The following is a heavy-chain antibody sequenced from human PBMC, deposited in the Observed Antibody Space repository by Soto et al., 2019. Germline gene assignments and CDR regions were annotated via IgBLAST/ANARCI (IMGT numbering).Heavy chain of an antibody. Sequence: QVHLVQSGAEVKKPGASVKVSCKASGYTFTNYAMHWVRQAPGQRLEWMGWINVGNGNTKYSQKFQGRVTITRDTSASTVYMDLSRLSSEDTAVYYCAGEQQMVGEGWFDPWGQGTLVTVSS. CDR2: INVGNGNT. J-gene: IGHJ5*02. CDR3: AGEQQMVGEGWFDP. CDR1: GYTFTNYA. D-gene: IGHD6-13*01. V-gene: IGHV1-3*01.